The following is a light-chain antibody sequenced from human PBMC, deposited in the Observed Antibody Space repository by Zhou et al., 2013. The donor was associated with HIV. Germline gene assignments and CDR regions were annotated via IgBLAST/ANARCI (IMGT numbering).Light chain of an antibody. Sequence: DIQMTQSPSTLSASVGDRVTITCRASQVITTYLNWYQQKPGKPPKLLIFAASSLQSGVPSRFSGSGSGTDFTLTISSLQPEDFATYYCQQSYSTSRGTWTFGQGTKVEIK. CDR2: AAS. CDR1: QVITTY. J-gene: IGKJ1*01. V-gene: IGKV1-39*01. CDR3: QQSYSTSRGTWT.